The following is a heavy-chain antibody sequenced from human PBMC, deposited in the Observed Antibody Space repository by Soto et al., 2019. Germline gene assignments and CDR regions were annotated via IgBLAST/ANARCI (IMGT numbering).Heavy chain of an antibody. CDR1: GFTFSSYA. V-gene: IGHV3-23*01. CDR3: AKVQEFCGFNCYIVDS. J-gene: IGHJ4*02. D-gene: IGHD2-21*02. CDR2: ITGSGGHS. Sequence: GGSLRLSCAASGFTFSSYAMTWVRQPPGKGLEWVSVITGSGGHSYYADSVKGRFTISRDNSKDTLYLQMNSLRAEDTALYYCAKVQEFCGFNCYIVDSWGQGVLVTVSS.